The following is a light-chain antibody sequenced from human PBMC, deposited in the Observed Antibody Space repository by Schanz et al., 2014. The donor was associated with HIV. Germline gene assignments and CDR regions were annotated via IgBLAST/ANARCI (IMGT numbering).Light chain of an antibody. CDR1: GGGTASDS. CDR3: QSYDSSNPCV. J-gene: IGLJ2*01. V-gene: IGLV6-57*04. CDR2: DSY. Sequence: NFMLTQPQSVSESPGRTITISCTRSGGGTASDSVQWYQQRTGSAPTTVIYDSYQRPSGVPSRFSGSFDRSSNSASLTISGLMTEDEADYYCQSYDSSNPCVFGGGTKLTV.